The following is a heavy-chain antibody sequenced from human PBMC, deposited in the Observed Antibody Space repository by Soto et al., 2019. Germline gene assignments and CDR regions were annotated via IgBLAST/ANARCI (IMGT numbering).Heavy chain of an antibody. V-gene: IGHV4-4*02. Sequence: SETLSLTCAVSGGSISSSNWWSWVRQPPGKGLEWIGEIYHSGSTNYNPSLKSRVTISVDKSKNQFSLKLSSVTAADTAVYYCARVPYYYGSGRWAWGQGTLVTVSS. J-gene: IGHJ5*02. CDR1: GGSISSSNW. D-gene: IGHD3-10*01. CDR2: IYHSGST. CDR3: ARVPYYYGSGRWA.